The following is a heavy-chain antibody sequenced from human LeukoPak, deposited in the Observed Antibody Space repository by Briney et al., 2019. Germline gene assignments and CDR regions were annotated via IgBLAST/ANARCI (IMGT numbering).Heavy chain of an antibody. D-gene: IGHD1-20*01. CDR3: AREFSAYNSPREFDY. CDR2: IYYSGST. V-gene: IGHV4-39*07. Sequence: SETLSLTCTVSGGSISSNSYYWGWIRQPPGKGLEWFGNIYYSGSTYYNPSLKSRVTISVDTSKNQFSLKLSSVTAADTAVYYCAREFSAYNSPREFDYWGQGTLVTVSS. J-gene: IGHJ4*02. CDR1: GGSISSNSYY.